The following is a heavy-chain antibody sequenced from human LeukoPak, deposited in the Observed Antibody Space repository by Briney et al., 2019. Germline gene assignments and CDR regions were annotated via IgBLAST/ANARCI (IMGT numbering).Heavy chain of an antibody. Sequence: SETLSLTCTVSGGSLNGYYWNWIRQPPGKGLEWIGFIFYGGSTTYNPSLKTRVTISIGTSKNQFSLNLRSAAASDTAVFYWAAGKDYRGTGGHFYNWGQGTLVTVSS. CDR2: IFYGGST. V-gene: IGHV4-59*13. CDR1: GGSLNGYY. D-gene: IGHD1-1*01. J-gene: IGHJ4*02. CDR3: AAGKDYRGTGGHFYN.